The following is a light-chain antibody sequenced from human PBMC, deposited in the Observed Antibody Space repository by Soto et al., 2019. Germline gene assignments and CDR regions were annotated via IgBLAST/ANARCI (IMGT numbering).Light chain of an antibody. V-gene: IGKV1-39*01. CDR1: QDISNY. CDR2: LAS. CDR3: QQTYKTPLT. J-gene: IGKJ1*01. Sequence: DTQMTQSPTSLSASVGDSVTITCQASQDISNYLNWYQQRPGKAPKLLIYLASSLSSGVPSKFSGSGSGTDFTLTISVLQPEDSATYYCQQTYKTPLTFGQGTKVDIK.